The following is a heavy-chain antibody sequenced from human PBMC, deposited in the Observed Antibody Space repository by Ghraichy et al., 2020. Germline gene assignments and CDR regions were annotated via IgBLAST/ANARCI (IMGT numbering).Heavy chain of an antibody. V-gene: IGHV3-7*03. CDR3: ARLLLWFGEESTGSFDP. D-gene: IGHD3-10*01. CDR2: IKQDGSEK. CDR1: GFTFSSYW. Sequence: GGSLRLSCAASGFTFSSYWMSWVRQAPGKGLEWVANIKQDGSEKYYVDSVKGRFTISRDNAKNSLYLQMNSLRAEDTAVYYCARLLLWFGEESTGSFDPWGQGTLVTVSS. J-gene: IGHJ5*02.